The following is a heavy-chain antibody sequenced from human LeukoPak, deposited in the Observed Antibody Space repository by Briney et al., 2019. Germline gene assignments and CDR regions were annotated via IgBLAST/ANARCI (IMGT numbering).Heavy chain of an antibody. CDR2: IYHSGST. Sequence: SETLSLTCTVSGYSISSGYYWGWIRQPPGKGLEWIGSIYHSGSTYYNPSLKSRVTISVDTSKNQFSLKLSSVTAADTAVYYCARGQRFLEWLHILFDYWGQGTLVTVSS. D-gene: IGHD3-3*01. CDR3: ARGQRFLEWLHILFDY. J-gene: IGHJ4*02. CDR1: GYSISSGYY. V-gene: IGHV4-38-2*02.